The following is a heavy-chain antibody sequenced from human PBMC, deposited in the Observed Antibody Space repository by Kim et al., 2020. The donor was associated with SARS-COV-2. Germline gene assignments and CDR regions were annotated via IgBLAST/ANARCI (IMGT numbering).Heavy chain of an antibody. V-gene: IGHV1-46*01. D-gene: IGHD3-22*01. CDR3: ARDEAGDSSGYYLLY. J-gene: IGHJ4*02. Sequence: KFQGRVTMTRDTSTSTVYMELSSLRSEDTAVYYCARDEAGDSSGYYLLYWGQGTLVTVSS.